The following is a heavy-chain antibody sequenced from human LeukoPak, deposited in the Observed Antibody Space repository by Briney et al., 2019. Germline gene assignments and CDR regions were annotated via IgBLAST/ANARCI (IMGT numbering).Heavy chain of an antibody. CDR2: ISYDGSNK. Sequence: GRSLRLSCAASGFTFSSYAMHWVRQAPGKGLEWVAVISYDGSNKYYADSVKGRFTISRDNSKNTLYLHMNSLRAEDTAVYYCAREEEIFDYWGQGTLVTVSS. D-gene: IGHD5-24*01. V-gene: IGHV3-30*01. CDR1: GFTFSSYA. CDR3: AREEEIFDY. J-gene: IGHJ4*02.